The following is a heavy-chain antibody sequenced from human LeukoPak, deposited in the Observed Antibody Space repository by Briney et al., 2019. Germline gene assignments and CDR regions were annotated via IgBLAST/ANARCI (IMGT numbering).Heavy chain of an antibody. CDR1: GFTFGDYA. Sequence: PGGSLRLSCTGSGFTFGDYAISWVRQAPGKGLEWVGFIRSKHYGWTTEYAASHGGTTEYAASLKGRFTISRDDSKAIAYLQMDSLKTEDTAVYYCARENYGEDYWGQGALVTVSS. V-gene: IGHV3-49*04. D-gene: IGHD4-17*01. CDR2: IRSKHYGWTTEYAASHGGTT. CDR3: ARENYGEDY. J-gene: IGHJ4*02.